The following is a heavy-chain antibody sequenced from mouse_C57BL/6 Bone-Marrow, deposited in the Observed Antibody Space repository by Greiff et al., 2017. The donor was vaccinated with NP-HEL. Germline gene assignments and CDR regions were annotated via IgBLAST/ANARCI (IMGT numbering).Heavy chain of an antibody. CDR1: GYTFTSYW. CDR2: IDPSDSYT. CDR3: ARWVPSMDY. V-gene: IGHV1-59*01. J-gene: IGHJ4*01. D-gene: IGHD2-14*01. Sequence: QVQLQQPGAELVRPGTSVKLSCTASGYTFTSYWMPWVKQRPGQGLEWIGVIDPSDSYTNYHHKFKGKATFTVDTSSSTAYMQLSSLTSEDSAVYYCARWVPSMDYGGQGTSVTVSS.